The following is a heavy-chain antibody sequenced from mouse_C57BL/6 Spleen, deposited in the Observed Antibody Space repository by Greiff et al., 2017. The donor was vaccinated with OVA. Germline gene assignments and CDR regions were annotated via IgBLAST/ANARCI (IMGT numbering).Heavy chain of an antibody. Sequence: QVQLKQSGAELVKPGASVKISCKASGYAFSSYWMNWVKQRPGKGLEWIGQIYPGDGDTNYNGKFKGKATLTADKSSSTAYMQLSSLTSEDSAVYFCARGTAQARAWFAYWGQGTLVTVSA. CDR3: ARGTAQARAWFAY. D-gene: IGHD3-2*02. J-gene: IGHJ3*01. V-gene: IGHV1-80*01. CDR1: GYAFSSYW. CDR2: IYPGDGDT.